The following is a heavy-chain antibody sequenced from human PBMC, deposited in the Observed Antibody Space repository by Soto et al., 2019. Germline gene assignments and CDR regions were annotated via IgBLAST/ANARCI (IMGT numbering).Heavy chain of an antibody. J-gene: IGHJ3*02. V-gene: IGHV1-69*13. D-gene: IGHD3-22*01. CDR2: IIPIFGTA. Sequence: GASVKVSCKASGGTFSSYAISWVRQAPGQGLEWMGGIIPIFGTANYAQKFQGRVTITADESTSTAYMELSSLRSEDTAVYYCARPRITMIVFDAFDIWGQGTMVTVSS. CDR1: GGTFSSYA. CDR3: ARPRITMIVFDAFDI.